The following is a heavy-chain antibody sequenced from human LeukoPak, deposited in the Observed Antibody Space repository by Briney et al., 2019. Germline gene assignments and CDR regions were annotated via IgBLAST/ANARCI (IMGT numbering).Heavy chain of an antibody. CDR3: ARAGKYCSSTCCPNIFDY. CDR2: MNPNSGNT. CDR1: RYTFTSYD. Sequence: ASVKVSCKASRYTFTSYDIKWVRQGTGQGLERMGWMNPNSGNTGYAQKFQGRVTMTRNTSTSTAYMEQSSLRSEDTAVYYCARAGKYCSSTCCPNIFDYWGQGTLVTVSS. V-gene: IGHV1-8*01. J-gene: IGHJ4*02. D-gene: IGHD2-2*01.